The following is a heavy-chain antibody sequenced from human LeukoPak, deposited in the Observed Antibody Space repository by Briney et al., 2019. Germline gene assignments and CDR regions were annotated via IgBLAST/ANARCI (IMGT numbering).Heavy chain of an antibody. D-gene: IGHD3-22*01. CDR1: GVSISSGGYY. J-gene: IGHJ4*02. CDR2: IYYSGST. CDR3: ARETSHYDRSGYYLDD. Sequence: SETLSLTCTVSGVSISSGGYYWSWIRQHPGKGLEWIGYIYYSGSTYYNPSLKSRVTISVDTSKDQFSLKLSSVTAADTAVYYCARETSHYDRSGYYLDDWGQGTLVTVSS. V-gene: IGHV4-31*03.